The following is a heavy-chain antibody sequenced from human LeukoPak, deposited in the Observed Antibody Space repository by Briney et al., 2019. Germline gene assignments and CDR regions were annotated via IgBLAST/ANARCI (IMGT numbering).Heavy chain of an antibody. CDR1: GGSISSSNYY. J-gene: IGHJ5*02. D-gene: IGHD5-18*01. CDR3: AREDTAMVRLDWFDP. V-gene: IGHV4-39*07. Sequence: SETLSLTCSVSGGSISSSNYYWGWIRQPPGKGLEWIGTIYYSGSTYYNPSLKSRVTISVDTSKNQFSLKLSSVTAADTAVYYCAREDTAMVRLDWFDPWGQGTLATVSS. CDR2: IYYSGST.